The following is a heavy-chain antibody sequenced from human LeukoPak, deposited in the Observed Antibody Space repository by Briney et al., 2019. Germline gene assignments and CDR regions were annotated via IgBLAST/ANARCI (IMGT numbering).Heavy chain of an antibody. J-gene: IGHJ4*02. D-gene: IGHD3-9*01. Sequence: ASVKVSCKASGYTFTGYYMHWVRQAPGQGPEWLGWSNPRSGATYYAQKFQGRVTMTRDTSISTAYLELNRLRFDDTALYYCVSGLSTSRSFVWTYFDTWGQGTLVTVSS. CDR1: GYTFTGYY. V-gene: IGHV1-2*02. CDR3: VSGLSTSRSFVWTYFDT. CDR2: SNPRSGAT.